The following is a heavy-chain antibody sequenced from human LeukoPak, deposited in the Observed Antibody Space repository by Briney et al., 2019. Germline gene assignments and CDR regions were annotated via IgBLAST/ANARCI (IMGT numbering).Heavy chain of an antibody. CDR3: AATSDSSGFDYYYYYMDV. Sequence: ASVKVSCKASGYTFTGYYMHWVRQAPGQGLEWMGWINPNSGGTNYAQKFQGRVTMTRDTSISTAYMELSRLRSDDTAVYYCAATSDSSGFDYYYYYMDVWGNGTTVTVSS. D-gene: IGHD3-22*01. CDR2: INPNSGGT. J-gene: IGHJ6*03. CDR1: GYTFTGYY. V-gene: IGHV1-2*02.